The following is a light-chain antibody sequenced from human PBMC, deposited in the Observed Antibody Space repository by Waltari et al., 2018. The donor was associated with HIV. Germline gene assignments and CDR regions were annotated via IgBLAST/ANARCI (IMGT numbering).Light chain of an antibody. CDR3: NSYTSTTTRWL. CDR2: DVG. V-gene: IGLV2-14*03. J-gene: IGLJ3*02. CDR1: SSDVGGYNY. Sequence: QSALTQPASVSGSPGQSLIISCTGTSSDVGGYNYVSWYQQHPGKAPKLIIFDVGNRPSGVSNRSAGSKSGNTASLTISGLQTEDEADYYCNSYTSTTTRWLFGGGTRLTVL.